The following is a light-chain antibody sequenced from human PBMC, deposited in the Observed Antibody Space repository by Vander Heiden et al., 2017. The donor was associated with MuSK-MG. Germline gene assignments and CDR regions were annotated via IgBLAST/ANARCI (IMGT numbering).Light chain of an antibody. Sequence: DIQMTQSPSSLSASVGDRVTITCRASQSISSYLNWYQQKPGKATKLLIYAASSLQSGVPSRFSGSGSGTDFTLTISSLQPEDFATYYCQQSYSTPVTFGGGTKVEIK. CDR3: QQSYSTPVT. CDR2: AAS. J-gene: IGKJ4*01. V-gene: IGKV1-39*01. CDR1: QSISSY.